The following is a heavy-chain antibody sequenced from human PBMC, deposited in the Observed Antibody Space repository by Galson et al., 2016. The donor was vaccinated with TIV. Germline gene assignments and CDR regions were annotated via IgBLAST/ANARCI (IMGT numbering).Heavy chain of an antibody. CDR1: GYSFPSYW. J-gene: IGHJ4*02. CDR3: ARRREIDFPDFGWAYDPRTNYYDS. D-gene: IGHD3-9*01. Sequence: QSGAEVKMPGDSLKISCKGSGYSFPSYWIGWVRQKPGKGLEWMGIVFPGDSDTRFSPSFQGQVSISADQSINTAFLQWNSLKASDTAIYYCARRREIDFPDFGWAYDPRTNYYDSWGQGTLVTVS. CDR2: VFPGDSDT. V-gene: IGHV5-51*01.